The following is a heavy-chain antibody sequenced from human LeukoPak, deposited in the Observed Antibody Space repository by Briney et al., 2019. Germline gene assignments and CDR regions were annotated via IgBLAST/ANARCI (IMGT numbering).Heavy chain of an antibody. D-gene: IGHD3-10*01. Sequence: GGSLRLSCAASGFTFSSYAMSWVRQAPGKGLEWVSAISGSGGSTYYADSVRGRFTVSRDNSKNTLYVQMTSLRAEDTAVYYCAREDIPMVLSLDHWGQGTLVTVSS. V-gene: IGHV3-23*01. CDR1: GFTFSSYA. CDR3: AREDIPMVLSLDH. J-gene: IGHJ4*02. CDR2: ISGSGGST.